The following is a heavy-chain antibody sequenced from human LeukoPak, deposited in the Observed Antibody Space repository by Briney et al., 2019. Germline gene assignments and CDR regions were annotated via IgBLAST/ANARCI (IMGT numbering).Heavy chain of an antibody. Sequence: GGSLRLSCAASGFTFSSYSMNWVRQAPGKGLEWVSSISSSSSYIYYADSVKGRFTIPRDNAKNSLYLQMSSLRAEDTAVYYCARVNPIGYFDYWGQGTLVTVSS. CDR1: GFTFSSYS. CDR2: ISSSSSYI. V-gene: IGHV3-21*01. D-gene: IGHD2-21*01. CDR3: ARVNPIGYFDY. J-gene: IGHJ4*02.